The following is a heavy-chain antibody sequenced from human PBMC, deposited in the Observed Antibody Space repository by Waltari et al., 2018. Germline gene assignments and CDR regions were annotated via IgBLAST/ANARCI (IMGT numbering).Heavy chain of an antibody. CDR3: ARCNSGRSYYFDY. CDR2: IYYSGST. V-gene: IGHV4-59*11. J-gene: IGHJ4*02. D-gene: IGHD4-4*01. CDR1: GGSISSHY. Sequence: QVQLQESGPGLVKPSETLSLTCTVSGGSISSHYWSWIRQPPGKGLEWIGYIYYSGSTNYNPSRKSRVTIAVDTSKNQFSLKLSSVTAADTAVYYCARCNSGRSYYFDYWGQGTLVTVSS.